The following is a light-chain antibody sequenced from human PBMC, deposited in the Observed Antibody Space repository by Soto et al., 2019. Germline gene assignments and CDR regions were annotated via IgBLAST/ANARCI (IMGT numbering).Light chain of an antibody. V-gene: IGLV1-51*02. Sequence: QSVLTQPPSVSAAPGQKVTISCSGSSSNIGNNYVSWYQQLPGTAPKLLIFENNKRPSGIPDQFSGSKSGTSATLGITGLQTGDEADYYCGTWDNSLGAPYVSGTGTKVTVL. CDR3: GTWDNSLGAPYV. CDR1: SSNIGNNY. CDR2: ENN. J-gene: IGLJ1*01.